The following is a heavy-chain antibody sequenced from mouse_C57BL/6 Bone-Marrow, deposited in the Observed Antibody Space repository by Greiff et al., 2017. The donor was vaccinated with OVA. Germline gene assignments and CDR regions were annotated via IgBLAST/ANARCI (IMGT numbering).Heavy chain of an antibody. CDR3: ARNDYGSSYVDY. CDR2: IYPSDSET. CDR1: GYTFTSYW. Sequence: VQLQQPGAELVRPGSSVKLSCKASGYTFTSYWMDWVKQRPGQGLEWIGNIYPSDSETHYNQKFKDKATLTVDKSSSTAYMQLSSLTSEDSAVYYCARNDYGSSYVDYWGQGTTLTVSS. V-gene: IGHV1-61*01. J-gene: IGHJ2*01. D-gene: IGHD1-1*01.